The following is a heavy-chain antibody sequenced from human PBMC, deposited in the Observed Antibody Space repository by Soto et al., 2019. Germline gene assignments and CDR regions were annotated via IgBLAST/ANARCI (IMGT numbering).Heavy chain of an antibody. V-gene: IGHV3-74*01. CDR1: GFTFNTHW. CDR2: IYFDGITT. CDR3: ARGGAMGVDY. D-gene: IGHD1-26*01. Sequence: WSLRLSCTASGFTFNTHWMHRVRQAPGKGLVWVSRIYFDGITTNYADSVKGRLTVSRDNAKNTVYLHVNTLRDEDTAVYYCARGGAMGVDYWGQGTLVTVSS. J-gene: IGHJ4*02.